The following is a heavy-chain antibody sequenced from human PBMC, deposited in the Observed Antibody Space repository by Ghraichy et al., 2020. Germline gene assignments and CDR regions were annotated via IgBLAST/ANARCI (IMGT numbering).Heavy chain of an antibody. J-gene: IGHJ4*02. D-gene: IGHD1-26*01. V-gene: IGHV4-39*01. CDR2: IYYSGST. CDR1: GGSISSSSYY. CDR3: ARHERRGATFFDY. Sequence: SETLFLTCTVSGGSISSSSYYWGWIRQPPGKGLEWIGSIYYSGSTYYNPSLKSRVTISVDTSKNQFSLKLSSVTAADTAVYYCARHERRGATFFDYWGQGTLVTVSS.